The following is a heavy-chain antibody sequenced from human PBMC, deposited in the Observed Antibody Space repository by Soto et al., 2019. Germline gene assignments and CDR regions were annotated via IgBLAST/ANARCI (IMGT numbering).Heavy chain of an antibody. J-gene: IGHJ5*02. CDR3: ALLQRLSDIVVVVAASIFGGWFDP. Sequence: SVKVSCKASGGTFSSYAISWVRQAPGQGLEWMGGIIPIFGTANYAQKFQGRVTITADESTSTAYMELSSLRSEDTAVYYCALLQRLSDIVVVVAASIFGGWFDPWGQGTLVTVSS. CDR1: GGTFSSYA. V-gene: IGHV1-69*13. D-gene: IGHD2-15*01. CDR2: IIPIFGTA.